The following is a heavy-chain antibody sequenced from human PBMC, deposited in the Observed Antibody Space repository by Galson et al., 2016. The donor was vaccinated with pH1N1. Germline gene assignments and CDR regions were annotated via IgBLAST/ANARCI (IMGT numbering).Heavy chain of an antibody. CDR1: GFSISSSGMG. Sequence: PALVKPTQTLTLTCTFSGFSISSSGMGVGWIRQPPGKALEWRALIYWDDDKRYSPSLKSRLTITKDTSTNQVILTMTNMDPVDTATYYCAHREGMITNAFDFWGPGTMVTVSS. D-gene: IGHD3-16*01. CDR2: IYWDDDK. V-gene: IGHV2-5*02. J-gene: IGHJ3*01. CDR3: AHREGMITNAFDF.